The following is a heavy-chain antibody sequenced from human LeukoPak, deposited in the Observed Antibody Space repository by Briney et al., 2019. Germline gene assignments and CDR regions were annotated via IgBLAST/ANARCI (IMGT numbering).Heavy chain of an antibody. V-gene: IGHV3-7*01. J-gene: IGHJ3*01. D-gene: IGHD6-13*01. CDR2: IRQDGSDK. Sequence: GGSLRLSCAISGFTSTTAWMTWVRQAPGKGLEWVADIRQDGSDKYYVDSVKGRFITSRDNAKKSVSLHMNNLRVEDTAVYYCVVYKYILSWSAFDFWGRGTMVTVSS. CDR3: VVYKYILSWSAFDF. CDR1: GFTSTTAW.